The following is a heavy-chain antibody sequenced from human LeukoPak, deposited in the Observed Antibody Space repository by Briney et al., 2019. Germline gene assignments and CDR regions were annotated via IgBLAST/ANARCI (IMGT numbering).Heavy chain of an antibody. CDR3: AKPRAAKFPTSSWFDP. V-gene: IGHV4-34*01. CDR1: GGSFSGYY. CDR2: MNHSGST. J-gene: IGHJ5*02. D-gene: IGHD1-14*01. Sequence: SETLSLTCAVYGGSFSGYYWSWIRQPPGKGLEWIGEMNHSGSTNYNPSLKSRVTISVDTSKNQFSLKLSSATAADTAVYYCAKPRAAKFPTSSWFDPWGQGTLVTVSS.